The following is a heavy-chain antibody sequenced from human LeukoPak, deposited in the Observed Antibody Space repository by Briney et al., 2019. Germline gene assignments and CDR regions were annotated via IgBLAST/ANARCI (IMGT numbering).Heavy chain of an antibody. CDR2: IKGDESYT. CDR1: GFTYSSYW. V-gene: IGHV3-74*01. CDR3: AGDFGISEVY. Sequence: GGSLRLTCAASGFTYSSYWMHWVRQAPGKGLVWVARIKGDESYTFYADSVKGRFTISRDNAKNTLYLQMNSLRAEDTAVYYCAGDFGISEVYWGQGTLVTVSS. J-gene: IGHJ4*02. D-gene: IGHD1-20*01.